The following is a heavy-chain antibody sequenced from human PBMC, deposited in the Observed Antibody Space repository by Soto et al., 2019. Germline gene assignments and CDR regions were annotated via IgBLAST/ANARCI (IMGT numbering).Heavy chain of an antibody. CDR1: GYTFTSYY. CDR3: SSSYGSGSYPSTHYYYYGMDV. V-gene: IGHV1-46*01. CDR2: INPSGGST. D-gene: IGHD3-10*01. J-gene: IGHJ6*02. Sequence: QVQLVQSGAEVKKPGASVKVSCKASGYTFTSYYMHWVRQAPGQGLEWMGIINPSGGSTSYAQKFQGRVTRTRDTSTSTVYMELSSLRSEDTALYYCSSSYGSGSYPSTHYYYYGMDVWGQGTTVTVSS.